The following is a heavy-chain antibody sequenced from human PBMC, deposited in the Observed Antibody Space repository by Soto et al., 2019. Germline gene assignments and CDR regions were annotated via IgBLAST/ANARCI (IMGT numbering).Heavy chain of an antibody. CDR1: GFTFSSYS. J-gene: IGHJ3*02. Sequence: EVQLVESGGGLVKPGGSLRLSCAASGFTFSSYSMNWVRQAPGKGLEWVSSISSSSSYIYYADSVKGRFTISRDNAKNSLYLQMNSLRAEDTAVYYCASFYGGFGEKGAFDIWGQGTMVTVSS. CDR3: ASFYGGFGEKGAFDI. V-gene: IGHV3-21*01. CDR2: ISSSSSYI. D-gene: IGHD3-10*01.